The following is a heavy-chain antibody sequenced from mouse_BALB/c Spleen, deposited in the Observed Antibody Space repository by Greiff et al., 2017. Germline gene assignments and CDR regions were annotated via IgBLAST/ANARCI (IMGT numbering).Heavy chain of an antibody. V-gene: IGHV6-6*02. CDR3: TRLLGREYFDG. CDR1: GFTFSNYW. D-gene: IGHD4-1*01. J-gene: IGHJ1*01. CDR2: IRLKSNNYAT. Sequence: DVHLVESGGGLVQPGGSMKLSCVASGFTFSNYWMNWVRQSPEKGLEWVAEIRLKSNNYATHYAESVKGRFTISRDDSKSSVYLQMNNLRAEDTGIYYCTRLLGREYFDGWGAGTTVTVSS.